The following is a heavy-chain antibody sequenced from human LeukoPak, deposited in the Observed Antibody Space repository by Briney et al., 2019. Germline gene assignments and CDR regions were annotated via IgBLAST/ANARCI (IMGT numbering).Heavy chain of an antibody. D-gene: IGHD6-19*01. Sequence: ASVKVSCKASGGTFSSYAISWVRQAPGQGLEWMGWINPNSGGTNYAQKFQGRVTMTRDTSISTAYMELSRLRSDDTAVYYCARGGSSGWSPRTYFDYWGQGTLVTVSS. CDR2: INPNSGGT. CDR3: ARGGSSGWSPRTYFDY. CDR1: GGTFSSYA. J-gene: IGHJ4*02. V-gene: IGHV1-2*02.